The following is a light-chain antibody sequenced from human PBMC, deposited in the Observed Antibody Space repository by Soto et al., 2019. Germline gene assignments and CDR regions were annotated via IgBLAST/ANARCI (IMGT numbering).Light chain of an antibody. CDR1: QGISTF. Sequence: NQMTQSPSSLSASKEDRVTIPCRASQGISTFLAWYQQKPGKVPKRLIYGSSTLQSGVPSRFSGSGSGTDFTLTIISLQPEDVAPDYCQEYDIDPHTFCQGAIVDIK. CDR2: GSS. V-gene: IGKV1-27*01. CDR3: QEYDIDPHT. J-gene: IGKJ1*01.